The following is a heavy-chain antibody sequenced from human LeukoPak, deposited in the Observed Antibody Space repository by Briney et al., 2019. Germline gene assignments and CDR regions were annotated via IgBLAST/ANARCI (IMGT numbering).Heavy chain of an antibody. CDR2: ISAYNGNT. CDR1: GYTFISYG. Sequence: ASVKVSCKASGYTFISYGINWVRQAPGQGPEWMGWISAYNGNTNNAQKLQGRVTMTTDTSTSTAYMELRSLRFEDTAVYYCARDPAWDSLTPYYYYMDVWGKGTTVTVSS. D-gene: IGHD1-26*01. J-gene: IGHJ6*03. CDR3: ARDPAWDSLTPYYYYMDV. V-gene: IGHV1-18*01.